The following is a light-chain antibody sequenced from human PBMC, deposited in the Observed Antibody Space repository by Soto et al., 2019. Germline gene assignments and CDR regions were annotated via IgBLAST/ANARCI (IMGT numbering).Light chain of an antibody. CDR2: GAS. V-gene: IGKV3-20*01. Sequence: EIVLTQSPGTLSLSPGERATLSCRASQSVSSNYLAWYQQKPDQAPRLLIYGASSSATGIPDRFSGSGSGTDFTLTISRLEPEDFAVFYCQKYGSSPYTFGQGTKLEIK. CDR3: QKYGSSPYT. CDR1: QSVSSNY. J-gene: IGKJ2*01.